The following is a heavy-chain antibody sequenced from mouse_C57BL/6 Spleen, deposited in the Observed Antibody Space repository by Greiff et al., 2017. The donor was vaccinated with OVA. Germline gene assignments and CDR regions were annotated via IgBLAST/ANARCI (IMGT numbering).Heavy chain of an antibody. Sequence: EVQLQQSGPELVKPGASVKIPCKASGYTFTDYNMDWVKQSHGKSLEWIGDINPNNGGTIYNQKFKVKATLTVDKSSSTAYMELRSLTSEDTAVYYCARRLLRYWYFDVWGTGTTVTVSS. J-gene: IGHJ1*03. CDR1: GYTFTDYN. CDR2: INPNNGGT. D-gene: IGHD1-1*01. V-gene: IGHV1-18*01. CDR3: ARRLLRYWYFDV.